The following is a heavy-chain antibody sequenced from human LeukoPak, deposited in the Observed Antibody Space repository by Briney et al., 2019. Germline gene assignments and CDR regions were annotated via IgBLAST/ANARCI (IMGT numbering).Heavy chain of an antibody. CDR1: GFTHSSYV. J-gene: IGHJ4*02. D-gene: IGHD1-26*01. Sequence: PGDPLRLSCAPCGFTHSSYVKSCDPQPPGEALVCGSFISGSGDRTYYADSVKGRFTISRDNAKNTLYLQMNSLRAEDTAVYYCAKGGGTFYGGYWGQGTLVTVSS. CDR2: ISGSGDRT. CDR3: AKGGGTFYGGY. V-gene: IGHV3-23*01.